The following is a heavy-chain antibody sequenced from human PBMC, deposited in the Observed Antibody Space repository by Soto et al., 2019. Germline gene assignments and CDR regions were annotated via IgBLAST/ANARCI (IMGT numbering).Heavy chain of an antibody. V-gene: IGHV5-10-1*01. CDR2: VDPRDSYT. J-gene: IGHJ5*02. CDR3: ARHRPTNYYCSGGSCYSAVSWFDP. D-gene: IGHD2-15*01. Sequence: GGSLKISCKGSGYSFSRYWVSWVRQMPVKSLEWMGRVDPRDSYTNYSPSFQGHVTISADKSISTAYLQWSSLKASDTAMYYCARHRPTNYYCSGGSCYSAVSWFDPWGQGTLVTVSS. CDR1: GYSFSRYW.